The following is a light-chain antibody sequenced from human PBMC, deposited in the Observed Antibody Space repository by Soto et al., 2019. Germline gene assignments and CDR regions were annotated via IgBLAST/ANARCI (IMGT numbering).Light chain of an antibody. J-gene: IGKJ1*01. CDR1: QSLGTN. CDR2: CAS. V-gene: IGKV3-15*01. CDR3: QQYNNWPRT. Sequence: EIVMTQSPATLSVSPGESSTLSCMAIQSLGTNLAWYHQKAGQAPRLLIYCASTRATGIPARFSGSGSGTECTLTINSLPSEDFEVYYCQQYNNWPRTFGQGTKVDIK.